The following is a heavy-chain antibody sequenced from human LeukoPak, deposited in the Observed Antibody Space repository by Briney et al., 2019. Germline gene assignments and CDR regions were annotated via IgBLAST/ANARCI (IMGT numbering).Heavy chain of an antibody. CDR3: ARDQGELLIDY. V-gene: IGHV4-59*01. CDR1: GGSISSYY. D-gene: IGHD1-26*01. J-gene: IGHJ4*02. Sequence: SETLSLTCTVSGGSISSYYWSWIRQPPGKGLEWIGYIYYSGSTNYNPSLKSRVTISVDTSKNQFSLKLSSVTAADTAVHYCARDQGELLIDYWGQGTLVTVSS. CDR2: IYYSGST.